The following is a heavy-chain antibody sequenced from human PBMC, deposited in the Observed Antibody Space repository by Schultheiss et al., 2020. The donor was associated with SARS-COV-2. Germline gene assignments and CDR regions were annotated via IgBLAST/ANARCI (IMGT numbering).Heavy chain of an antibody. CDR2: ISYDGSNK. CDR1: GFTFSSYA. J-gene: IGHJ2*01. CDR3: ARDGLNWYFDL. D-gene: IGHD5-12*01. Sequence: GESLKISCAASGFTFSSYAMHWVRQAPGKGLEWVAVISYDGSNKYYADFVKGRFTISRDNAKNSLYLQMNSLRAEDTAVYYCARDGLNWYFDLWGRGTLVTVSS. V-gene: IGHV3-30*04.